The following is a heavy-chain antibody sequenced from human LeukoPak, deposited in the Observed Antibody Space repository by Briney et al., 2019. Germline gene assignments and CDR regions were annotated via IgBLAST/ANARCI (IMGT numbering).Heavy chain of an antibody. CDR3: ARDISMVRGIDY. CDR1: GYTFTNYG. Sequence: SSVQVSCKASGYTFTNYGISWVRQAPGQGLEWMGWISTSNGNTNYAQNLQGRVTMTTDTSTSTVYMDLRRLRSDDTALYYCARDISMVRGIDYWGQGTLLTVFS. J-gene: IGHJ4*02. D-gene: IGHD3-10*01. V-gene: IGHV1-18*01. CDR2: ISTSNGNT.